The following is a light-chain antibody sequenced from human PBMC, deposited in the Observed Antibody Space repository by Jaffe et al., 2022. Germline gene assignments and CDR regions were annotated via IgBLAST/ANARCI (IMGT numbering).Light chain of an antibody. CDR1: QSITTY. J-gene: IGKJ4*01. CDR2: GAS. Sequence: DIQMTQSPSSLSASVGDRVAITCRSSQSITTYLCWYQQKPGKAPKLLIYGASTLHSGVPSRFSGSGSGTDFTLTISSLQPEDFATYYCQQSSSIPLTFGGGTTVEIK. V-gene: IGKV1-39*01. CDR3: QQSSSIPLT.